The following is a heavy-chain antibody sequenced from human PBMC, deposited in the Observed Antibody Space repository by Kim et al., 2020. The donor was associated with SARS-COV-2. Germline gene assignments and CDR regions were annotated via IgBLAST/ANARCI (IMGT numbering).Heavy chain of an antibody. CDR1: GFTFSSYG. CDR3: ARDIASYSSGWIYYYYGMDV. J-gene: IGHJ6*02. D-gene: IGHD6-19*01. Sequence: GGSLRLSCAASGFTFSSYGMHWVRQAPGKGLEWVAVISYDGSNKNYVDSVKGRFNISRDNSKNTLYLQMNSPRAEDTAVYYCARDIASYSSGWIYYYYGMDVWGQGTTVTVSS. CDR2: ISYDGSNK. V-gene: IGHV3-30*04.